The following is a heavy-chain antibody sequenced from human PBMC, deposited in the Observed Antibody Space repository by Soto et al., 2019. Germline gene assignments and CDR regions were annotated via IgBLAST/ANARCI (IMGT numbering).Heavy chain of an antibody. CDR1: GGSISDYY. V-gene: IGHV4-4*07. Sequence: SETLSLTCSVSGGSISDYYWSWIRQPAGKGLEWIGRIYSSGSTYYTPSLQSRVTMSVDTSKNQFSLKLSSVTAADTAVYYCARDRYYYDTSGYSLSDYWGQGTLVTVSS. J-gene: IGHJ4*02. D-gene: IGHD3-22*01. CDR2: IYSSGST. CDR3: ARDRYYYDTSGYSLSDY.